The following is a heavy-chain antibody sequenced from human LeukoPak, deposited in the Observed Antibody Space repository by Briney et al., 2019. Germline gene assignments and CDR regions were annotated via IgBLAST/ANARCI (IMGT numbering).Heavy chain of an antibody. Sequence: SVKVSCKASGGTFSSYAISWVRQAPGQGLEWMGGIIPIFGTANYAQRFQGRVTITTDESTSTAYMELSSLRSEDTAVYYCARAIFGVVNWFDPWGQGTLVTVSS. J-gene: IGHJ5*02. D-gene: IGHD3-3*01. CDR2: IIPIFGTA. CDR3: ARAIFGVVNWFDP. CDR1: GGTFSSYA. V-gene: IGHV1-69*05.